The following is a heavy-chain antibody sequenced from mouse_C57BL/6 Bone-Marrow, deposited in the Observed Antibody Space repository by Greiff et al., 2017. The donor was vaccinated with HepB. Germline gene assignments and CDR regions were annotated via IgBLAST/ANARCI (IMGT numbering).Heavy chain of an antibody. V-gene: IGHV1-62-3*01. J-gene: IGHJ1*03. CDR2: IDPNSGGT. CDR1: GYTFTSYW. Sequence: QVQLQQSGAELVKPGASVKLSCKASGYTFTSYWMHWVKQRPGRGLEWIGRIDPNSGGTNYNQKFKGKATLTVDTSSSTAYMQLSSLTSEDSAVYYCARLLLRYSYWYFDVWGTGTTVTVSS. CDR3: ARLLLRYSYWYFDV. D-gene: IGHD1-1*01.